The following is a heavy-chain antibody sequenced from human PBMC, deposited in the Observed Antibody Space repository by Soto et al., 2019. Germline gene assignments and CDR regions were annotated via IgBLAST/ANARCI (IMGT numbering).Heavy chain of an antibody. CDR3: AKTTRLSAPPFILYAFDF. V-gene: IGHV4-59*01. Sequence: LSLTCSVSGGSIGDYYWSWIRQPPGKGLEWIGYIYYSGSTNYNPSLRGRVSMSVDTSKNQFSLKLNSVSAAATALYYCAKTTRLSAPPFILYAFDFWGQGTKVTVSS. CDR1: GGSIGDYY. CDR2: IYYSGST. J-gene: IGHJ3*01. D-gene: IGHD1-1*01.